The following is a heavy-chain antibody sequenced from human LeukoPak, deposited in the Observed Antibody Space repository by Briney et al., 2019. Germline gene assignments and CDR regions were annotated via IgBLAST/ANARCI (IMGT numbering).Heavy chain of an antibody. CDR3: TTDGEMYYYDSSGYLPEYFQH. D-gene: IGHD3-22*01. V-gene: IGHV3-15*01. CDR2: LKSKADRETT. CDR1: GFNFNNAW. J-gene: IGHJ1*01. Sequence: PGGSLRLSCVASGFNFNNAWMSWFRQAPGKGLEWIGRLKSKADRETTDYAAPVKGRFTISRDDSKNTLYLQMNSLKTEDTAVYYCTTDGEMYYYDSSGYLPEYFQHWGQGTLVTVSS.